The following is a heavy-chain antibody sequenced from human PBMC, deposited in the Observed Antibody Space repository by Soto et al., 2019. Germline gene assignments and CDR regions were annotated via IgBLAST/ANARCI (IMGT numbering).Heavy chain of an antibody. V-gene: IGHV3-23*01. J-gene: IGHJ5*02. D-gene: IGHD3-3*01. CDR2: ISGSGGST. Sequence: PWGSLRLTCAASGCTFSSDAMSWVRQAPGKGLEWISTISGSGGSTYYADSVKGRFTISRDNSKNTLYLQMNSLRAEDTAVYYCAKGQSTYYDFWSRYYDWFDPWGQGTLVTVSS. CDR3: AKGQSTYYDFWSRYYDWFDP. CDR1: GCTFSSDA.